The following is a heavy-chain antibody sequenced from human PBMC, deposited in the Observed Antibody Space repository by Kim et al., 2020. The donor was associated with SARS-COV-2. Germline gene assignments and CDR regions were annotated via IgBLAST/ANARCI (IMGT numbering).Heavy chain of an antibody. CDR3: ARVGYGSSWYDY. Sequence: YANSAKRIHPIPRDNAKNSLYLQKNSLRAEDTAVYYCARVGYGSSWYDYWGQGTLVTVSS. D-gene: IGHD6-13*01. V-gene: IGHV3-21*01. J-gene: IGHJ4*02.